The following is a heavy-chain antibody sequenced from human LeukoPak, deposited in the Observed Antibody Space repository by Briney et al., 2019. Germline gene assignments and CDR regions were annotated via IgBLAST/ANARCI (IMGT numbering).Heavy chain of an antibody. D-gene: IGHD2-15*01. V-gene: IGHV4-30-2*01. Sequence: SETLSLTCTVSGGSISSGGYSWSWIRQPPGKGLEWIGYIYHSGSTYYNPSLKSRVTISVDRSKNQFSLKLSSVTAADTAVYYCARHAGGWAFDIWGQGTMVTVSS. CDR3: ARHAGGWAFDI. CDR1: GGSISSGGYS. CDR2: IYHSGST. J-gene: IGHJ3*02.